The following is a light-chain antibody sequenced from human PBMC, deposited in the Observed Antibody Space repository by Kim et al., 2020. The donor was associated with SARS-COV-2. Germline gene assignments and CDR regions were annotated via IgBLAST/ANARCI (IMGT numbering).Light chain of an antibody. CDR1: QGISNS. J-gene: IGKJ2*01. V-gene: IGKV1-NL1*01. CDR2: AAS. CDR3: QQYYSPPYT. Sequence: DIQMTQSPSSLSASAGDRVSITCRASQGISNSLAWYQQKPGKAPKLLLYAASRLESGVPSRFSGSGSGTDYTLTINSLQPEDFATYYCQQYYSPPYTFGQGTKLEI.